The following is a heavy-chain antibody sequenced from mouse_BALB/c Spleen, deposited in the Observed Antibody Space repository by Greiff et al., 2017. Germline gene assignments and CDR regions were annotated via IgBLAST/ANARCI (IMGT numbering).Heavy chain of an antibody. D-gene: IGHD2-14*01. CDR2: ISYSGST. V-gene: IGHV3-8*02. J-gene: IGHJ4*01. CDR1: GDSITSGY. Sequence: EVKLMESGPSLVKPSQTLSLTCSVTGDSITSGYWNWIRKFPGNKLEYMGYISYSGSTYYNPSLKSRISITRDTSKNQYYLQLNSVTTEDTATYYCARGDYRYDVGAMDYWGQGTSVTVSS. CDR3: ARGDYRYDVGAMDY.